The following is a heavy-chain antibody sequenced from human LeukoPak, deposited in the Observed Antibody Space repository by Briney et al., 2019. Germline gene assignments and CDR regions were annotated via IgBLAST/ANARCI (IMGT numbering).Heavy chain of an antibody. CDR1: GYTFTTNG. CDR2: ISPYNGNT. CDR3: ARELSYYGSGNYYQGRGYYFDY. J-gene: IGHJ4*02. V-gene: IGHV1-18*01. D-gene: IGHD3-10*01. Sequence: GGSVKVSCKASGYTFTTNGISWVRQAPGQGLEWMGWISPYNGNTNYAEKVQGRITMTTDTYTGTVFMEPGSLTSDDTAVYYCARELSYYGSGNYYQGRGYYFDYWGQGTLLTVSS.